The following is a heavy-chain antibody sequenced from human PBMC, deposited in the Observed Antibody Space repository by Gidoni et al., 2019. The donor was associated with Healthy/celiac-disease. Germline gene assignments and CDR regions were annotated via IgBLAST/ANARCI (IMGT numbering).Heavy chain of an antibody. D-gene: IGHD6-19*01. V-gene: IGHV3-23*04. J-gene: IGHJ4*02. CDR1: GSTFSSYA. Sequence: EVQLVESGGGLVQPGGSLRLSCAASGSTFSSYAMRWVPQAPGTGLEWVSAISGSGGSTYYADSVKGRFTISRDNSKNTLYLQMNSLRAEDTAVYYCAKDSEAGTEGYYFDYWGQGTLVTVSS. CDR3: AKDSEAGTEGYYFDY. CDR2: ISGSGGST.